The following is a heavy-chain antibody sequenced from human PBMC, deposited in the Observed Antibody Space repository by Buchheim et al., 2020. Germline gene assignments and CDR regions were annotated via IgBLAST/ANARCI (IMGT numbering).Heavy chain of an antibody. CDR1: GGTFSSYA. CDR2: IIPIFGTA. D-gene: IGHD3-22*01. J-gene: IGHJ6*02. Sequence: QVQLVQSGAEVKKPGSSVKVSCKASGGTFSSYAISWVRQAPGQGLEWMGGIIPIFGTANYAQKFQGRVTINADDSTSPAYLELSSLRSEDTAVYYCARGGKTYYYDSSGYWGMDVWGQGTT. CDR3: ARGGKTYYYDSSGYWGMDV. V-gene: IGHV1-69*01.